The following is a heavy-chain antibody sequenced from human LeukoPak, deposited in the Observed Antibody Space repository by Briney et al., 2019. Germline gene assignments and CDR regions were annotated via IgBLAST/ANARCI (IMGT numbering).Heavy chain of an antibody. CDR3: ARESNYHGSGTGWFDP. Sequence: SETLSLTCTVSGGSIGTNTYYWGWIRQPPGKGLEWIGSIYYSGSTYYNPSLKSRVTISVDTSKNQLSLKLSSVTAADTALYYCARESNYHGSGTGWFDPWGQGTLVTVSS. V-gene: IGHV4-39*07. D-gene: IGHD3-10*01. CDR1: GGSIGTNTYY. CDR2: IYYSGST. J-gene: IGHJ5*02.